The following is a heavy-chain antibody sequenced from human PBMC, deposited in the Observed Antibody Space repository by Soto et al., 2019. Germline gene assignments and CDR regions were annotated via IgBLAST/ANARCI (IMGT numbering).Heavy chain of an antibody. CDR2: FYDGNT. D-gene: IGHD3-10*01. Sequence: SETLSLTCIVSGGSITRRSSYWAWIRQPPGKGLEWVGTFYDGNTYHNPSLRSRITIAVDTSKNQLSPKLNSVAAADTAFYYCATTRGLAVGGSFDYWGQGMLVTVSS. CDR3: ATTRGLAVGGSFDY. CDR1: GGSITRRSSY. V-gene: IGHV4-39*01. J-gene: IGHJ4*02.